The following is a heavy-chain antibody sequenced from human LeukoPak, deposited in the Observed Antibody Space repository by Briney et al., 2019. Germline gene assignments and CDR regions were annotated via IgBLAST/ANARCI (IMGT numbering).Heavy chain of an antibody. CDR2: ISYDGSNK. CDR1: GFTFSSYA. J-gene: IGHJ4*02. D-gene: IGHD4-17*01. CDR3: AREGGSVYGDYVRYFDH. V-gene: IGHV3-30*04. Sequence: PGGSLRLSCAASGFTFSSYAMHWVRQAPGKGLEWVAVISYDGSNKYYADSVKGRFTISRDNSKNTLYLQMNSLRAEDTAVYYCAREGGSVYGDYVRYFDHWGQGTLVTVSS.